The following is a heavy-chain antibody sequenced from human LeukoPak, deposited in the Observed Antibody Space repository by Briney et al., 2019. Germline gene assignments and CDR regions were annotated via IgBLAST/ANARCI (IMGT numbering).Heavy chain of an antibody. V-gene: IGHV3-23*01. CDR1: GFTFSSYA. CDR3: AKDTFYSNYFQPFDY. CDR2: ISGSGGST. Sequence: QPGGSLRLSCAASGFTFSSYAMSWVRQAPGRGLEWVSAISGSGGSTYYADSVKGRFTISRDNSKNTLYLQMNSLRAEDTAVYYCAKDTFYSNYFQPFDYWGQGTLVTVSS. D-gene: IGHD4-11*01. J-gene: IGHJ4*02.